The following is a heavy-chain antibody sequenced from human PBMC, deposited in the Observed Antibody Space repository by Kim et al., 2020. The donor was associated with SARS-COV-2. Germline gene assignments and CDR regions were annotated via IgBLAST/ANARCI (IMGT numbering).Heavy chain of an antibody. J-gene: IGHJ3*01. CDR3: ATSQMIGTTNDGLDC. V-gene: IGHV3-15*01. Sequence: APVKGRFTISRDDSRNTVYLQMSSLKTEDTAVYYCATSQMIGTTNDGLDCWGHGTMVTVSS. D-gene: IGHD1-7*01.